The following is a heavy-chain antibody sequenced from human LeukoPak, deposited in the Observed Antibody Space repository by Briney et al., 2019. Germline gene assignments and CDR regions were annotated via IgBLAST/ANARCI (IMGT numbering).Heavy chain of an antibody. CDR2: IKEDESDE. CDR1: GFTFSSYW. CDR3: ARWRGRQSEFDY. J-gene: IGHJ4*02. D-gene: IGHD1-1*01. Sequence: GGSLRLSCEASGFTFSSYWMSWVRQAPGKGLEWVAHIKEDESDEYYVDSARGRFTASRDNAKNSMNLQMNSLRVEDTAVYYCARWRGRQSEFDYWGQGTLVTVSS. V-gene: IGHV3-7*01.